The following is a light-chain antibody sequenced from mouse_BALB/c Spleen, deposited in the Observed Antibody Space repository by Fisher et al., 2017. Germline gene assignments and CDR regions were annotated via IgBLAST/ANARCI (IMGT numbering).Light chain of an antibody. CDR3: QQWSSNPLT. CDR2: DTS. J-gene: IGKJ5*01. V-gene: IGKV4-59*01. Sequence: IVLTQSTAIMSASPGEKVTMTCSASSSVSYMHWYQQKSGTSPKRWIYDTSKLASGVPARFSGSGSGNSYSLTISSMEGEDAATYYCQQWSSNPLTFGAGTKLELK. CDR1: SSVSY.